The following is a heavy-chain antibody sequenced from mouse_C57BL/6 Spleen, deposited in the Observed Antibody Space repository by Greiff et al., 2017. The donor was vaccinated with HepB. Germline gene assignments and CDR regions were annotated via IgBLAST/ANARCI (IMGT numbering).Heavy chain of an antibody. J-gene: IGHJ4*01. V-gene: IGHV1-64*01. CDR2: IHPNSGST. CDR1: GYTFTSYW. Sequence: QVQLQQPGAELVKPGASVKLSCKASGYTFTSYWMHWVKQRPGQGLEWIGMIHPNSGSTNYNEKFKSKATLTVDKSSSTAYMQLSSLTSEDAAVYYWARRLDGSSLYYAMDYWGQGTSVTVSS. CDR3: ARRLDGSSLYYAMDY. D-gene: IGHD1-1*01.